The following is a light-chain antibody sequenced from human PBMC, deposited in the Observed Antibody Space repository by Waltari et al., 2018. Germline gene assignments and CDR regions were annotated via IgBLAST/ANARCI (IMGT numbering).Light chain of an antibody. Sequence: DVWLTQSPLSLPVTPGQSASISCRSSQSLVYTDGISYLNWFHQRPGQAPRRLIYKVSNRDSGVPDRFSGSGSGTDFTLMISSVEADDVGVYFCMQATHWPVTFGQGTRLEIK. V-gene: IGKV2-30*01. CDR3: MQATHWPVT. CDR1: QSLVYTDGISY. CDR2: KVS. J-gene: IGKJ5*01.